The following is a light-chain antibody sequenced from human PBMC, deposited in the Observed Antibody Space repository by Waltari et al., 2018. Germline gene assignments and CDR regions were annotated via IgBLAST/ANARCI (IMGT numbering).Light chain of an antibody. Sequence: CRASESVGSKVTWYQQKRGQAPRLLVYDASYRTSGIPPRFSGSGSGTDFTLTISSLEPDDFAVYYCQQRSSWPITFGPGTKVDFK. CDR3: QQRSSWPIT. CDR1: ESVGSK. V-gene: IGKV3-11*01. CDR2: DAS. J-gene: IGKJ3*01.